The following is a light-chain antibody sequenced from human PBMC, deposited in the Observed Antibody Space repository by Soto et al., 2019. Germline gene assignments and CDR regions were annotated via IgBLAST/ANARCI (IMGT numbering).Light chain of an antibody. V-gene: IGKV3-20*01. CDR1: QSVGSTY. Sequence: EIVLTQSPGTLSLSPGERATLSCRASQSVGSTYLAWYQQKPGQAPRLLIYGASSRATGIPDRFSGSGSGTDFTLTISRLEPEDFAVYYCQQYGRSPFTFGHGTKVDIK. CDR2: GAS. J-gene: IGKJ3*01. CDR3: QQYGRSPFT.